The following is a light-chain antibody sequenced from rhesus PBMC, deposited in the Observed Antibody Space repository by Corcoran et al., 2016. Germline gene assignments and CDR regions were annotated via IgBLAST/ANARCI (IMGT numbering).Light chain of an antibody. CDR2: GAS. Sequence: EIVMTQSPATLSLSPGERATLSCRARQSVSSDVAWYPQQPEQAPRLLIYGASSRAPGIPDRFSGSGSGTDCTLSISSLGPEDVGVYYCQQYNNWNSFGQGTKVEIK. CDR3: QQYNNWNS. J-gene: IGKJ2*01. CDR1: QSVSSD. V-gene: IGKV3S9*01.